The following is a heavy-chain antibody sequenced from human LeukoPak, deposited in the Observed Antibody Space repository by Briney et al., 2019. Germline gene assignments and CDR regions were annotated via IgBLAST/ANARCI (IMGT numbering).Heavy chain of an antibody. V-gene: IGHV3-30*02. J-gene: IGHJ5*02. D-gene: IGHD4/OR15-4a*01. CDR3: TKGDDYGSNTRLPKFNWFDP. Sequence: GGSLRLSCAASGFTFSICAMHWVRQAPGKGLEWVAYIRYDGNNKNYADSVKGRFTISRDNSKDMLYLQMSSLRHEDTAIYYCTKGDDYGSNTRLPKFNWFDPWGQGTLVTVSS. CDR2: IRYDGNNK. CDR1: GFTFSICA.